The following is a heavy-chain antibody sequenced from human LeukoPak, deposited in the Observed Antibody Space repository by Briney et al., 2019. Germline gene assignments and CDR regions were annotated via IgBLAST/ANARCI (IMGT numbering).Heavy chain of an antibody. D-gene: IGHD3-22*01. CDR3: ARGGSSGYYYG. CDR2: LYTSGST. V-gene: IGHV4-4*07. J-gene: IGHJ4*02. CDR1: GGSISSYY. Sequence: SETLSLTCTVSGGSISSYYWSWIRQPAGKGLEWIGRLYTSGSTDYNPSLKSRVTMSVDTSKNQFSLKLTSMTAADTAVYYCARGGSSGYYYGWGQGTLVAVSS.